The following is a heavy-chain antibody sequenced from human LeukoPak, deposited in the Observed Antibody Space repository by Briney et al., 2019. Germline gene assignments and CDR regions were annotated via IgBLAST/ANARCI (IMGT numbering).Heavy chain of an antibody. J-gene: IGHJ4*02. CDR3: VSQEVVPH. D-gene: IGHD2-15*01. CDR2: VKEDGITK. Sequence: GGSLRLSCPASGFSFTNYWMSWVRQAPGKGLEWVANVKEDGITKQYVDSVKGRLTISRDNAKNSLYLQMDSLRAEDTAVYYCVSQEVVPHWGQGTLVSVSS. V-gene: IGHV3-7*01. CDR1: GFSFTNYW.